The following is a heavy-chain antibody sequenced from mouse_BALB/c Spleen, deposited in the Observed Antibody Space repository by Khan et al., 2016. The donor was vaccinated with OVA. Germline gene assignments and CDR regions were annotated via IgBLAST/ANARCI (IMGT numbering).Heavy chain of an antibody. V-gene: IGHV14-3*02. Sequence: EVQLQQSGAELVKPGASVKLSCTASGFTIKGTYMHWVKQRPEQGLEWIARIDPANGNTKYDQKFQGKATMTADKSSNTAYLQLSGPTSEDTAVLDGARLNAWGQGTTLTVSS. CDR1: GFTIKGTY. CDR3: ARLNA. CDR2: IDPANGNT. J-gene: IGHJ2*01.